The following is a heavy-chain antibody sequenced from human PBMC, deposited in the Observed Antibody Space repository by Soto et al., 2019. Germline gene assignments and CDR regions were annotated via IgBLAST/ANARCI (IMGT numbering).Heavy chain of an antibody. CDR3: ARTTFRVQPTYFDF. D-gene: IGHD1-1*01. V-gene: IGHV1-2*06. J-gene: IGHJ4*02. CDR2: INPNTYAT. CDR1: GYTFTDYY. Sequence: QVPLVQSGAEVKKPGDSVKASCKASGYTFTDYYIHGVRQAPGQGLQWMGRINPNTYATDYAQKLQGKVTLTRDTSNSTVYMDLSSLKSDDTAVYYCARTTFRVQPTYFDFWGQGTLVTVSS.